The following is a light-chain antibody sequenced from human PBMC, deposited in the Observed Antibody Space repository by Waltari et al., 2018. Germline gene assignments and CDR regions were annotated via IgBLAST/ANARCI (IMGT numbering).Light chain of an antibody. Sequence: DIQMTQSPSTLSASVGNRVTITCRASQSVNTWLAWYQQKPGKAAKLLIQRASSLESGVSSRFSGSRSGTDFILTISNLQPDDFASYYCQQYDSYPWTFGRGIKVEIK. CDR3: QQYDSYPWT. CDR1: QSVNTW. CDR2: RAS. V-gene: IGKV1-5*03. J-gene: IGKJ1*01.